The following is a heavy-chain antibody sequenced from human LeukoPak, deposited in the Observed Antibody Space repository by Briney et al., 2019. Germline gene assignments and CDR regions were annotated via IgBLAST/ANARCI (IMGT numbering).Heavy chain of an antibody. J-gene: IGHJ4*02. CDR2: INPNSGGT. CDR3: ARAGYCSDGKCYTFDY. V-gene: IGHV1-2*02. CDR1: GYTFTAYS. Sequence: ASVKVSCKASGYTFTAYSIHWVRQDPGQGLEWMGWINPNSGGTDCAQRFQGRVTMTRDTSITMFFMEMSSLTPDDTAVYYCARAGYCSDGKCYTFDYWGQGTLVTVSS. D-gene: IGHD2-15*01.